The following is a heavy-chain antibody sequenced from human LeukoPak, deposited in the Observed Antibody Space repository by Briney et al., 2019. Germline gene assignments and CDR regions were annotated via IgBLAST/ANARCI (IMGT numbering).Heavy chain of an antibody. CDR1: GSTFSTYS. Sequence: PGGSLRLSCAASGSTFSTYSMTWVRQAPGKGLEWVSTIGGSGTSTYYADSVKGRFTISRDNSKNTLYLQMNSLGAEDTAVYYCAKDSGTYYKAFDYWGQGTLVTVSS. CDR2: IGGSGTST. CDR3: AKDSGTYYKAFDY. D-gene: IGHD1-26*01. J-gene: IGHJ4*02. V-gene: IGHV3-23*01.